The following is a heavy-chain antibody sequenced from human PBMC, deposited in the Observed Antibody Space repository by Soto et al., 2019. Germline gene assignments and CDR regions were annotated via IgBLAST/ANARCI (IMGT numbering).Heavy chain of an antibody. J-gene: IGHJ5*02. V-gene: IGHV4-31*03. CDR1: GGSISSGGYY. CDR3: ASSHITVIRATTWFDP. D-gene: IGHD3-10*01. CDR2: IHNSGYT. Sequence: SETLSLTCSVSGGSISSGGYYWNWIRQHPGKGLEWIGYIHNSGYTYYNPSLKSRVTISSDTSKNTFSLELTSVTAADTAMYYCASSHITVIRATTWFDPWGQGTLVTVSS.